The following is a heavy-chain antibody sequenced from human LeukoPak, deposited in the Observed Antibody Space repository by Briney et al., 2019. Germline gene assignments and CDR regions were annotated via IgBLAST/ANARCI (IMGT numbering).Heavy chain of an antibody. D-gene: IGHD5-18*01. J-gene: IGHJ4*02. CDR2: INPNIGAT. CDR3: ARYTAMFRGFDF. Sequence: ASVKVSCKASGYTFTDYYMDWVRQAPGQGLEWMGWINPNIGATNYAQKFQGRVTMTRDTSISTAYMELSRLRSDDVAMYYCARYTAMFRGFDFWGQGTLVTVSS. CDR1: GYTFTDYY. V-gene: IGHV1-2*02.